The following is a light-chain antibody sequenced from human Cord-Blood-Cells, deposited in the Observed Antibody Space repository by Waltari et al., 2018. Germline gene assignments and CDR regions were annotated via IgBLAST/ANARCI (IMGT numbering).Light chain of an antibody. V-gene: IGLV4-69*01. Sequence: QLVLTQSPSASASLGASVKLTCTLSSGHSSYAIAWHQQQPEKGPRYLMKLNSDGSHSKGDGIPDRCSGSSSGAERYLTISSLQSEDEADYYCQTWGTGNWVFGGGTKLTVL. CDR3: QTWGTGNWV. J-gene: IGLJ3*02. CDR1: SGHSSYA. CDR2: LNSDGSH.